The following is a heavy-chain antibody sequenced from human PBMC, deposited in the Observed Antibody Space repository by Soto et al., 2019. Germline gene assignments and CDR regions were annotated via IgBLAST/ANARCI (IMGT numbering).Heavy chain of an antibody. J-gene: IGHJ4*02. V-gene: IGHV3-23*01. Sequence: PGGSLRLSCVGSGFTFSSYVMSWVRQAPGKGLEWVSGISGGGSTKYYADSVKGRFTISRDNSKNTLYLQMDSLRAEDTAVYYWAKGEVPGSRVYFDYGAKGPLVTVPS. CDR1: GFTFSSYV. CDR3: AKGEVPGSRVYFDY. D-gene: IGHD1-26*01. CDR2: ISGGGSTK.